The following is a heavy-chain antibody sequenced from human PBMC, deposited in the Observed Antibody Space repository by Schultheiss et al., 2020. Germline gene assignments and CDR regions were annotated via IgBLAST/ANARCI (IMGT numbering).Heavy chain of an antibody. Sequence: GGSLRLSCAASGFTFSSYAMHWVRQAPGKGLEYVSAISSNGGSTYYANSVKGRFTISRDNSKNTLYLQMGSLRAEDMAVYYCARGSIAAAGTLWYWGQGTLVTVSS. J-gene: IGHJ4*02. CDR1: GFTFSSYA. V-gene: IGHV3-64*01. D-gene: IGHD6-13*01. CDR3: ARGSIAAAGTLWY. CDR2: ISSNGGST.